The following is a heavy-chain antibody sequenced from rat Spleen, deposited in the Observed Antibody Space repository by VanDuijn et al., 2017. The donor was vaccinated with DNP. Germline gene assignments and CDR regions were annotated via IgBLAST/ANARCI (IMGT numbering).Heavy chain of an antibody. V-gene: IGHV3-1*01. Sequence: EVQLQESGSGLVKPSQSLSLTCSVTGYSITSTYWGWIRKFPGNKMEYIGHISYSGSTNYNPSLKSRISITRDTSKNHFFLHLNSVTTEDTATYYCARWTRYFDYWGQGVMVTVSS. D-gene: IGHD1-7*01. CDR1: GYSITSTY. CDR2: ISYSGST. J-gene: IGHJ2*01. CDR3: ARWTRYFDY.